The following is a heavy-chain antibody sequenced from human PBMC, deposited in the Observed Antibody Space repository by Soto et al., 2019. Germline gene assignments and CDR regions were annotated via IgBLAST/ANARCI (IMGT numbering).Heavy chain of an antibody. V-gene: IGHV1-69*01. Sequence: QVQLVQSGAEVKKPGSSVKVSCKASGGTFGSYAISWVRQAPGQGLEWMGGIIPIPGTANYAQECQGRVTIAADESTSTAYMELSSLRSEDTAVYYCARSQGSSTSLEIYYYYYYGMDVWGQGTTVTVSS. CDR2: IIPIPGTA. CDR3: ARSQGSSTSLEIYYYYYYGMDV. CDR1: GGTFGSYA. J-gene: IGHJ6*02. D-gene: IGHD2-2*01.